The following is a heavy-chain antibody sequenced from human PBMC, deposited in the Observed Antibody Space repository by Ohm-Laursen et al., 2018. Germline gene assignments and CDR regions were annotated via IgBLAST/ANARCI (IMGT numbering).Heavy chain of an antibody. D-gene: IGHD3-9*01. CDR1: GFTFSSHG. J-gene: IGHJ4*02. Sequence: SLRLSCAASGFTFSSHGINWVRQAPGKGLEWVSGISGSGDTTYYADSVKGRFTISRDNSRNTLDLQMNSLRVEDTALYYCARDIDWVAFDYWGQGTLVIVSS. CDR2: ISGSGDTT. V-gene: IGHV3-23*01. CDR3: ARDIDWVAFDY.